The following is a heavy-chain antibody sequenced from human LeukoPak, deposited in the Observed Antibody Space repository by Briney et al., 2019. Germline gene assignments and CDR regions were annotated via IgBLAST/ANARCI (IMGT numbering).Heavy chain of an antibody. J-gene: IGHJ2*01. Sequence: GASVKVSCKASRYTFTTHGIAWVRQAPGQGLEWMGWISAHNGNTNYAQSLQGRVTMTTDTSTNTAYMELRSLRSDDTAVYYCARHGYFDLWGRGTLVTVSS. V-gene: IGHV1-18*01. CDR2: ISAHNGNT. CDR3: ARHGYFDL. CDR1: RYTFTTHG.